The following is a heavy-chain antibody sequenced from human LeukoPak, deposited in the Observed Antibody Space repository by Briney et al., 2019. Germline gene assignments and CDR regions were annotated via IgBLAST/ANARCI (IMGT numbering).Heavy chain of an antibody. CDR2: ITTTGDRI. CDR3: ARDTKDY. V-gene: IGHV3-48*03. J-gene: IGHJ4*02. CDR1: GFTFSSYE. D-gene: IGHD2-2*01. Sequence: SGGSLRLSCEASGFTFSSYEMNWVRQAPGKGLEWISYITTTGDRIQYADSVKGRFTISRDNAKNSLYLQMNSLRAEDTGVYFCARDTKDYWGQGTLVVVSS.